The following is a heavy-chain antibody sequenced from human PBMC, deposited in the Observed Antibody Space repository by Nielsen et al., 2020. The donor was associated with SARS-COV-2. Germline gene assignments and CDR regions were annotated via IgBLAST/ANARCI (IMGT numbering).Heavy chain of an antibody. V-gene: IGHV3-23*01. CDR2: ISGSGGST. Sequence: GESLKISCAASGFTFSSYAMSWVRQAPGKGLEWVSAISGSGGSTYYADSVKGQFTISRDNSKNTLYLQMSTLRDEDTAVYYCAKDLDFWSGYYTYWGQGTLVTVSS. D-gene: IGHD3-3*01. CDR3: AKDLDFWSGYYTY. J-gene: IGHJ4*02. CDR1: GFTFSSYA.